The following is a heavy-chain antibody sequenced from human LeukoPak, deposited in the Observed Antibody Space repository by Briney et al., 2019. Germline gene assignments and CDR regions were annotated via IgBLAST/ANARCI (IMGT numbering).Heavy chain of an antibody. CDR3: AGEGNRIAAPDNNWFDP. V-gene: IGHV1-69*05. CDR1: GGIFRRHA. J-gene: IGHJ5*02. D-gene: IGHD6-13*01. Sequence: GASVKVSCKASGGIFRRHALSWVRQAPGQGLEWMGGIVPIFGTTNYAPSLQGRVTFTTDESMNTAYMELIDLKFEDTAVYYCAGEGNRIAAPDNNWFDPLGQGTLVTVSS. CDR2: IVPIFGTT.